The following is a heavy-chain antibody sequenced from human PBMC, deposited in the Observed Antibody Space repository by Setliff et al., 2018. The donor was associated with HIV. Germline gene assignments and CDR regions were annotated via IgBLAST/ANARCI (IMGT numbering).Heavy chain of an antibody. V-gene: IGHV3-7*01. CDR3: ARDNGRYFDRGWFDP. CDR1: GFSFRSYA. Sequence: GGSLRLSCAASGFSFRSYAVSWVRQAPGKGLEWVANIKQDGSEKNYMDSVKGRFTISRDNAKNSLYLQMNSLRAEDTAVYYCARDNGRYFDRGWFDPWGQGALVTVSS. CDR2: IKQDGSEK. D-gene: IGHD3-9*01. J-gene: IGHJ5*02.